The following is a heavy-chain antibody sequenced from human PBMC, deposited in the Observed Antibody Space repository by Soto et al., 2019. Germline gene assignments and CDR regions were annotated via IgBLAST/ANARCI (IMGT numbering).Heavy chain of an antibody. D-gene: IGHD6-13*01. V-gene: IGHV1-69*13. CDR3: ARDSGAKLSSS. Sequence: SVKVSCKASGSTFSSYRFNWVRQAPGQGLEWVGGIVPIYRTADYAQKFQGRVTITADESARTAYMELRSLKSEDTAVYYCARDSGAKLSSSWGQGTLVTVS. CDR2: IVPIYRTA. CDR1: GSTFSSYR. J-gene: IGHJ4*02.